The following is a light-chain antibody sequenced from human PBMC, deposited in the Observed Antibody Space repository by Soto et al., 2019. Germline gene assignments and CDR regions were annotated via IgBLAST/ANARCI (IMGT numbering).Light chain of an antibody. CDR3: CSYAGSSTS. CDR2: EGS. J-gene: IGLJ1*01. Sequence: QSVLAQPASVSGSPGQSITVSCTGTSSDVGSYNLVSWYQQHPGKAPKLMIYEGSKRPSGVSNRFSGSKSGNTASLTISGLQAEDEADYYCCSYAGSSTSFGNGTKVTVL. CDR1: SSDVGSYNL. V-gene: IGLV2-23*01.